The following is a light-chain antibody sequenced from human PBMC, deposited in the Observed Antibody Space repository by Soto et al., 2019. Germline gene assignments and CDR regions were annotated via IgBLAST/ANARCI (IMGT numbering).Light chain of an antibody. CDR1: SSNIGAGYD. Sequence: QSVLTQPPSVSGAPGQRVTISCTGSSSNIGAGYDVHWYQQLPGTAPKLLIYSNNNRPSGVPDRFSGSKSGTSASLAITGLQAEDEADYYCQAFHSSLSGWVFGGGTKLTVL. J-gene: IGLJ3*02. V-gene: IGLV1-40*01. CDR3: QAFHSSLSGWV. CDR2: SNN.